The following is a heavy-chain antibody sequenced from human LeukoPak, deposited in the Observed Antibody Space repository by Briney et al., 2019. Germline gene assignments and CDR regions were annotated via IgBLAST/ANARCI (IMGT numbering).Heavy chain of an antibody. V-gene: IGHV3-66*01. J-gene: IGHJ3*02. CDR1: GFIHRSYS. CDR3: ARDHVGGTGGAFDI. Sequence: GGSLRLSCAASGFIHRSYSMNWVHQAPGKGLEWVSVIYSGGSTYYADSVKGRFTISRDNSKNTLYLQMNSLRAEDTAVYYCARDHVGGTGGAFDIWGQGTMVTVSS. CDR2: IYSGGST. D-gene: IGHD2-15*01.